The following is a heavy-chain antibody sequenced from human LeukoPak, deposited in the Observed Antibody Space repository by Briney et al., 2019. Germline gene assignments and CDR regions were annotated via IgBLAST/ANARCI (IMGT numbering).Heavy chain of an antibody. CDR1: GFTFSSYA. CDR2: ISGSGGST. D-gene: IGHD1-26*01. J-gene: IGHJ4*02. Sequence: GGSLRLSCAASGFTFSSYAMSWVRQAPGKGLEWVSAISGSGGSTYYADSVKGRFTISRDNSKNTLYLQMNSLRVEDTAVYYCARGFYSGSYYVWDYWGQGTLVTVSS. V-gene: IGHV3-23*01. CDR3: ARGFYSGSYYVWDY.